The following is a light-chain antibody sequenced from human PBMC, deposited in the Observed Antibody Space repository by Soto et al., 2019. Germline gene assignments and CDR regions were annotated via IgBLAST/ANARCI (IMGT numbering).Light chain of an antibody. CDR2: TNN. V-gene: IGLV1-44*01. J-gene: IGLJ3*02. Sequence: QSVLTQPPSASGTPGQRFTISCSGSSSNIGSNPVSWYQHLPGTAPKVLIFTNNQRPSGVPDRVSGSKSGTSASLAISGLRSEDEAHYYCAAWDDSLEGVVLGGGTQLTVL. CDR3: AAWDDSLEGVV. CDR1: SSNIGSNP.